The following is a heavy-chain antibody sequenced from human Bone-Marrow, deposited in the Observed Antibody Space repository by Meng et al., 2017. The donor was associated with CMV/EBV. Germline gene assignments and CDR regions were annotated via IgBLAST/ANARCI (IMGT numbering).Heavy chain of an antibody. Sequence: LRLSCAASGFTFDDYAMHWVRQAPGKGLEWVSGISWNSGSIGYADSVKGRFTISRDNAKNSLYLQMNSLRAEDTAVYYCAREEEDDYGGRRAFDIWGQGTMVTVSS. CDR1: GFTFDDYA. J-gene: IGHJ3*02. CDR2: ISWNSGSI. D-gene: IGHD4-23*01. V-gene: IGHV3-9*01. CDR3: AREEEDDYGGRRAFDI.